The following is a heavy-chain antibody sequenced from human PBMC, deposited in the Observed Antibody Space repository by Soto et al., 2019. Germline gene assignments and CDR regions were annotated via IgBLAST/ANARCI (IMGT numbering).Heavy chain of an antibody. V-gene: IGHV3-33*01. CDR2: IWNDGNGY. J-gene: IGHJ6*02. D-gene: IGHD6-13*01. Sequence: GGSLRLSCAASGFTFNNYGMHWVRQAPGKGLEWVAVIWNDGNGYYYANSVKGRFTISRDNSKNTLYLQMSSLRVEDTAVYYYARRQISPPTRGAASARGGMDVWGQGTTVTVS. CDR3: ARRQISPPTRGAASARGGMDV. CDR1: GFTFNNYG.